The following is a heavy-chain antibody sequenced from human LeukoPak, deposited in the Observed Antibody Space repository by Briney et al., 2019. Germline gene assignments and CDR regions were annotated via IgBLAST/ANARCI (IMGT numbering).Heavy chain of an antibody. V-gene: IGHV1-2*02. CDR3: AREIPIAAAGPFDY. CDR2: INPNSGGT. D-gene: IGHD6-13*01. J-gene: IGHJ4*02. CDR1: GYTFTGYY. Sequence: ASVKVSCKASGYTFTGYYMHWVRQAPGQGLEWMGWINPNSGGTNYAQKFQGRVTMTRDTSISTAYMELSRLRSDDTAVYYCAREIPIAAAGPFDYWGQGTLVTVSS.